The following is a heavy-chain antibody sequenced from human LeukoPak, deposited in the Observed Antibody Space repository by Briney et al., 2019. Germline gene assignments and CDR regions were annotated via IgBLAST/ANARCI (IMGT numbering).Heavy chain of an antibody. CDR3: ARLYENYYYGMDV. Sequence: GGSLRLSCAASGFTVSSNYMSWVRQAPGKGLEWVSVIYSGGSTYYADSVKGRFTISRDNSKNMLYLQMNSLRAEDTAVYYCARLYENYYYGMDVWGQGTTVTVSS. CDR2: IYSGGST. D-gene: IGHD5/OR15-5a*01. V-gene: IGHV3-53*01. J-gene: IGHJ6*02. CDR1: GFTVSSNY.